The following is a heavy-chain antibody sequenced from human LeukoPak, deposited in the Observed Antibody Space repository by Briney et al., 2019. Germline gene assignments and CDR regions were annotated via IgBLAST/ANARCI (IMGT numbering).Heavy chain of an antibody. Sequence: GALRLSCAASGFTFSSYAMHWVRQAPGKGLEWVAVISYDGSNKYYADSVKGRFTISRDDSKNTLYLQMNSLKTEDTAVYYCSTTYYYDSSEGYWGQGTLVTVSS. V-gene: IGHV3-30*04. CDR3: STTYYYDSSEGY. J-gene: IGHJ4*02. D-gene: IGHD3-22*01. CDR1: GFTFSSYA. CDR2: ISYDGSNK.